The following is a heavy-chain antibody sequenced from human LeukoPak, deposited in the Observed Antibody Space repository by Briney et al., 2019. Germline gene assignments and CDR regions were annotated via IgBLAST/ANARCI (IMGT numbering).Heavy chain of an antibody. D-gene: IGHD3-10*01. CDR1: GFNVSSNY. J-gene: IGHJ4*02. Sequence: PGGSLRLSCAASGFNVSSNYMSWVRQAPGKVLEGVSVIYSGGSTYYADSVKGRFTISRDNSKNTPYLQMNSLRAEDTAVYYCAAITMVRGWVFDYWGQGTLVTVSS. V-gene: IGHV3-66*01. CDR2: IYSGGST. CDR3: AAITMVRGWVFDY.